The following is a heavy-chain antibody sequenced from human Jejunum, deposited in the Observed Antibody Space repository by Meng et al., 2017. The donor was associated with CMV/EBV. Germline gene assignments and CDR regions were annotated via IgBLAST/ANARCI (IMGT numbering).Heavy chain of an antibody. Sequence: VRQAPGKVLEWVSSITSRSTYIYYADSLKGRFTISRDNAKNSLYLQMNSLRVEDTAVYYCARLGGGPLRSGPLRRDYYFYYGMDVWGQGTTVTVSS. J-gene: IGHJ6*02. D-gene: IGHD6-25*01. CDR2: ITSRSTYI. V-gene: IGHV3-21*01. CDR3: ARLGGGPLRSGPLRRDYYFYYGMDV.